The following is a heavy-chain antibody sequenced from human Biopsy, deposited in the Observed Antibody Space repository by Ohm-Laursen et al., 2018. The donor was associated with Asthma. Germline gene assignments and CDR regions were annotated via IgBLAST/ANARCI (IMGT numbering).Heavy chain of an antibody. J-gene: IGHJ4*02. CDR1: GFTFSNYG. CDR2: ISYDGFNK. CDR3: ARGSLGISGTIYWYDW. V-gene: IGHV3-30*03. D-gene: IGHD1-7*01. Sequence: SLRLSCAASGFTFSNYGMHWVRQAPGKGLEWVAVISYDGFNKDYGDSVKGRFTISRDNSKNTLYLQMNSLTPDDTAVYFCARGSLGISGTIYWYDWWGQGTLVTVSS.